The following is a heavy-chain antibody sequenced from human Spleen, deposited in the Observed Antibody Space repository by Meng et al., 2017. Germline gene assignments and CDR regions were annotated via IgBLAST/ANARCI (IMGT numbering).Heavy chain of an antibody. CDR3: ARVGRHGYNPFDF. Sequence: SETLSLTCTVSGGSISSGFYYWTWIRQPPGKGLEWIGRIFTTGSTKYSPSLKSRVTIALDTSNNQFSLKLKSVTAADTAVYYCARVGRHGYNPFDFWGQGTLVTVSS. J-gene: IGHJ4*02. CDR1: GGSISSGFYY. CDR2: IFTTGST. V-gene: IGHV4-61*02. D-gene: IGHD5-24*01.